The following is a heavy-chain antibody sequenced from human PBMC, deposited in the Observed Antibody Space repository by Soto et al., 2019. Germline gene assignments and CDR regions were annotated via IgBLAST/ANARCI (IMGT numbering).Heavy chain of an antibody. CDR2: IIPISGTA. CDR1: GGTFSSYA. J-gene: IGHJ6*02. Sequence: QVQLVQSGAEVKKPGSSVKLSCKASGGTFSSYAISWVRQAPGQGLEWMGGIIPISGTANYAQKFQGRVTITADESTSTAYMEQSSLRSEDTAVYYCARSQGSSTSLEIYYYYYYGMDVWGQGTTVTVSS. CDR3: ARSQGSSTSLEIYYYYYYGMDV. V-gene: IGHV1-69*01. D-gene: IGHD2-2*01.